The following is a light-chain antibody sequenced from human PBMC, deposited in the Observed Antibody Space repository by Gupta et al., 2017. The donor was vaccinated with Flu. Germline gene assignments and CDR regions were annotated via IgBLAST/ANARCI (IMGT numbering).Light chain of an antibody. CDR2: WAS. CDR1: QSVLYSSNSKNY. J-gene: IGKJ4*01. CDR3: QQYYRTPLT. V-gene: IGKV4-1*01. Sequence: DIVMTPSPDSLAVSLGERATINCKSSQSVLYSSNSKNYLAWYQQKPGQPPKLLIYWASTRESGVPDRFSGSGSGTDFTLTISSLQAEDVAVYYCQQYYRTPLTFGGGTKVEIK.